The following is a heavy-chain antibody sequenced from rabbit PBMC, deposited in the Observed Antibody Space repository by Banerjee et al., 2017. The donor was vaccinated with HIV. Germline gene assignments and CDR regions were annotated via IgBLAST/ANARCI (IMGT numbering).Heavy chain of an antibody. Sequence: QEQLEESGGDLVKPGASLTLTCKGSGFSFSNTYWIWWVRQAPGEGLEYIGAISTGGSAYYANWVNGRFTISKTSTTVDLKMTSLTAADTATYFCARDDAGDTYASFNLWGQGTLVTVS. CDR1: GFSFSNTYW. CDR2: ISTGGSA. CDR3: ARDDAGDTYASFNL. V-gene: IGHV1S17*01. D-gene: IGHD6-1*01. J-gene: IGHJ4*01.